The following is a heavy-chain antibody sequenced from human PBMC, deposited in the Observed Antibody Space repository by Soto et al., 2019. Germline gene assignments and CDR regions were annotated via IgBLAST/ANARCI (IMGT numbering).Heavy chain of an antibody. D-gene: IGHD3-16*01. CDR2: TYYRSKWYR. Sequence: QTLSLTCAISGDSVSSNSAAWSWIRQSPSRGLEWLGRTYYRSKWYRGYAVSVKSRITINPDTSKNQFSLQLNSVTPEDTAVYYCARGHDGYVDNWGQGTLVTVSS. V-gene: IGHV6-1*01. CDR1: GDSVSSNSAA. J-gene: IGHJ4*02. CDR3: ARGHDGYVDN.